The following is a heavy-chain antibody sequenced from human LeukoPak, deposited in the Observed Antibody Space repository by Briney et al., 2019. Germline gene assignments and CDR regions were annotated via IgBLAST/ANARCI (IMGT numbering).Heavy chain of an antibody. CDR1: GYTFTGYY. CDR2: INPNSGGT. D-gene: IGHD3-22*01. V-gene: IGHV1-2*02. J-gene: IGHJ3*02. Sequence: ASVKVSCKASGYTFTGYYMHWVRQAPGQGLEWMGWINPNSGGTNYAQKFQGRVTMTRDTSISTAYMELSRLRSDDTAVYYCARSRTYYYYDSSGRPTDAFDIWGQGTMVTVSS. CDR3: ARSRTYYYYDSSGRPTDAFDI.